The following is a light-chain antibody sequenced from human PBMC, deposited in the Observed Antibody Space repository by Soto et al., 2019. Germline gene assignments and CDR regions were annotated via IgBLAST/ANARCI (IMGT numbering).Light chain of an antibody. J-gene: IGKJ1*01. Sequence: IQLTPSTYSMSASVGYISQITGLYSQGIINYLAWYQQKPGKAPQLLIYGASHLRREVPSRFRASGSGTDFTLTISSLQPEDFASYYCQQRYNVLSWTFGKGTKVDIK. V-gene: IGKV1-39*01. CDR3: QQRYNVLSWT. CDR2: GAS. CDR1: QGIINY.